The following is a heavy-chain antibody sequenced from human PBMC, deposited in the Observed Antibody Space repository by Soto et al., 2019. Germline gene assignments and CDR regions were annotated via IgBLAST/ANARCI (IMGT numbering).Heavy chain of an antibody. J-gene: IGHJ6*02. CDR2: INPNSGGT. CDR3: ARESSGPAMLVYYYYGIDV. D-gene: IGHD5-18*01. V-gene: IGHV1-2*02. Sequence: QVQLVQSGAEVKKPGASVKVSCKASGYTFTGYYMHWVRQAPGQGLEWMGWINPNSGGTNYAQKFQGRVTMTSDTFISTAYMELSRLRSDDTAVSYCARESSGPAMLVYYYYGIDVWGHGTTVNVSS. CDR1: GYTFTGYY.